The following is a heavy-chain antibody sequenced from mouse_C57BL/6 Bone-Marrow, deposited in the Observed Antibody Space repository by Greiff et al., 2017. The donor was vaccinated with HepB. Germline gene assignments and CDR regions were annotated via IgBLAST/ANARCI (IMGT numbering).Heavy chain of an antibody. CDR1: GFTFSSYG. J-gene: IGHJ1*03. D-gene: IGHD2-1*01. CDR3: ARRVTPYWYFDF. Sequence: EVKLMESGGDLVKPGGSLKLSCAASGFTFSSYGMSWVRQTPDKRLEWVATISSGGSYTYYPDSVKGRFTISRDNAKNTLYLQMSRLKSEDTAMYYGARRVTPYWYFDFCGRGTTVTVSS. CDR2: ISSGGSYT. V-gene: IGHV5-6*02.